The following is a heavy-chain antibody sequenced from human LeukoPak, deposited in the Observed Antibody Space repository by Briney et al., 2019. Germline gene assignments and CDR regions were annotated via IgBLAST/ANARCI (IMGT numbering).Heavy chain of an antibody. V-gene: IGHV4-34*01. CDR2: INHSGST. Sequence: SETLSLTCAVYGGSFSGYYWSWIRQPPGKGLEWIGEINHSGSTNYNPSLKSRVTISVDTSKNQFSLKLSSVTAADTAVYYCAKYYDYVWGSYRFSNRGYFDYWGQGTLVTVSS. D-gene: IGHD3-16*02. J-gene: IGHJ4*02. CDR3: AKYYDYVWGSYRFSNRGYFDY. CDR1: GGSFSGYY.